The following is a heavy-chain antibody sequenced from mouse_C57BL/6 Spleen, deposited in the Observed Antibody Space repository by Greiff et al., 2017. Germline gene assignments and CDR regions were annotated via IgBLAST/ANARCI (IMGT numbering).Heavy chain of an antibody. D-gene: IGHD2-12*01. V-gene: IGHV1-50*01. CDR2: IDPSDSYT. CDR1: GYTFTSYW. CDR3: ARLRRSLYFDY. Sequence: QVQLQQPGAELVKPGASVKLSCKASGYTFTSYWMQWVKQRPGQGLEWIGEIDPSDSYTNYNQKFKGKATLTVDTSTSTAYMQLSSLTSEDSAVYYCARLRRSLYFDYWGQGTTLTVSS. J-gene: IGHJ2*01.